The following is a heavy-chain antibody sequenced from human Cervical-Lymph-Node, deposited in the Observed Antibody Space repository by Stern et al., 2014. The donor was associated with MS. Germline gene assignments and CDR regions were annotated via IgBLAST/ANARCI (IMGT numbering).Heavy chain of an antibody. V-gene: IGHV4-59*01. Sequence: QVQLQESGPGLVKPSETLSLTCTVSGGSISSYYWSWIRQPPGKGLEWIGYIYYSGSTNYNPSLKSRVTISVDTSKNQFSLKLSPVTAADTAVYYCARDDTGYFDYWGQGTLVTVSS. CDR2: IYYSGST. J-gene: IGHJ4*02. CDR1: GGSISSYY. CDR3: ARDDTGYFDY.